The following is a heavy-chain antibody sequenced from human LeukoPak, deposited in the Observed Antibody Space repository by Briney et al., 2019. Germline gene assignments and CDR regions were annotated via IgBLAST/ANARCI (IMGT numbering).Heavy chain of an antibody. CDR2: TNYRSKWYN. V-gene: IGHV6-1*01. J-gene: IGHJ3*02. Sequence: SQTLSLTCAISGDSVSSNSAAWNWIRQSPSRGLEWLGRTNYRSKWYNDYAVSVKSRITINPDTSKNQFSLQLNSVTPEVTAVYYCARGGQGDGYSADDAFDIWGQGTMVTVSS. D-gene: IGHD5-24*01. CDR1: GDSVSSNSAA. CDR3: ARGGQGDGYSADDAFDI.